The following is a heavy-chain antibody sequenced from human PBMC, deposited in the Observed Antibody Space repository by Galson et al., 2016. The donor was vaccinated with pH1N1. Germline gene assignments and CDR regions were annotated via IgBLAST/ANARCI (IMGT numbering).Heavy chain of an antibody. Sequence: SGADVTKPGESLTLSCKASGCTFPTYWVCCVRQMPAHCLERMRILCRADSDTPYSPSFQGHDTISVDKSISTAYLQWSSLKAADTAMSDCVARISMVPGVTTSFDYWGQGTLGNVSS. CDR1: GCTFPTYW. CDR2: LCRADSDT. CDR3: VARISMVPGVTTSFDY. V-gene: IGHV5-51*01. D-gene: IGHD3-10*01. J-gene: IGHJ4*02.